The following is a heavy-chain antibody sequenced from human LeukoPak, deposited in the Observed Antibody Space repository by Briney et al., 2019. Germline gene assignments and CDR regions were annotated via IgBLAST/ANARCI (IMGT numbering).Heavy chain of an antibody. J-gene: IGHJ5*02. CDR2: ISGSGGST. CDR1: GFTFSVYA. Sequence: GGSLRLSCTASGFTFSVYAMIWVRQAPEKGLEWVSGISGSGGSTYYADSVKGRFTTSRDNSKNTLYLQMNSLRAEDTAVYYCAKVWSADFWSGYFTWFDPWGQGTLVTVSS. D-gene: IGHD3-3*01. CDR3: AKVWSADFWSGYFTWFDP. V-gene: IGHV3-23*01.